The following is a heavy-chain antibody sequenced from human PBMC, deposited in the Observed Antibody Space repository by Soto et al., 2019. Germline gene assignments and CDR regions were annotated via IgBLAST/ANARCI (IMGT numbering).Heavy chain of an antibody. D-gene: IGHD6-13*01. CDR3: ASTGYSSSWSQPDFDY. CDR1: GGSFSGYY. CDR2: INHSGST. Sequence: SETLSLTCAVYGGSFSGYYWSWIRQPPGKGLEWIGEINHSGSTNYNPSLKSRVTISVDTSKNQFSLKLSSVTAADTAVYYCASTGYSSSWSQPDFDYWGQGTMVTVSS. V-gene: IGHV4-34*01. J-gene: IGHJ4*02.